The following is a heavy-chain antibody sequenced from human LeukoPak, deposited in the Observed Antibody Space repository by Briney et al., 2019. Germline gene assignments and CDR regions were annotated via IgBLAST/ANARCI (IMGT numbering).Heavy chain of an antibody. V-gene: IGHV1-18*01. CDR2: ISAYNGNT. CDR1: GYTFTSYG. D-gene: IGHD3-10*01. CDR3: ARKGNYYGSGSHDY. Sequence: GASAKVSCKASGYTFTSYGISWVRQAPGQGLEWMGWISAYNGNTNYAQKLQGRVTMTTDTSTSTAYMELRGLRSDDTAVYYCARKGNYYGSGSHDYWGQGTLVTVSS. J-gene: IGHJ4*02.